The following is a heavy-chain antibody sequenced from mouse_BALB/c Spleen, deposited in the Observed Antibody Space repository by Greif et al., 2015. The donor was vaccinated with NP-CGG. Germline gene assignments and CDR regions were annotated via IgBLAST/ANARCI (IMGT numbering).Heavy chain of an antibody. V-gene: IGHV1-77*01. Sequence: VQLQESGPELVKPGASVKMSCKASGYTFTDYVISWVKQRTGQGLEWIGEIYPGSGSTYYNEKFKGKATLAADKSSNTAYMQLSSLTSEDPAVYFCVNWDAYWGQGTLVTVSA. J-gene: IGHJ3*01. CDR3: VNWDAY. D-gene: IGHD4-1*01. CDR1: GYTFTDYV. CDR2: IYPGSGST.